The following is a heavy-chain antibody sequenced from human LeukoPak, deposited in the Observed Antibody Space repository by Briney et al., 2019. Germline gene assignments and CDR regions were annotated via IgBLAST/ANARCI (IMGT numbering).Heavy chain of an antibody. CDR3: ARHCGGDCYSGFGVNDY. V-gene: IGHV4-59*08. J-gene: IGHJ4*02. D-gene: IGHD2-21*02. CDR1: GGSISSYY. CDR2: IYYSGST. Sequence: SETLSLTCTVSGGSISSYYWSWIRQPPGKGLEWIGYIYYSGSTNYNPSIKSRVTISVDTSKNQFSLKLSSVTAADTAVYYCARHCGGDCYSGFGVNDYWGQGTLVTVSS.